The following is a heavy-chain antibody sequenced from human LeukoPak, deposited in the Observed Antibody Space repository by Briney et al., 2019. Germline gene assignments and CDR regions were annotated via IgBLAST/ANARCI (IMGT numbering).Heavy chain of an antibody. CDR3: AKDLGVRGRDYFDY. D-gene: IGHD3-10*01. Sequence: GGSLRLSCAASGFTFSDYYMCWIRQAPGKGLEWVSYISTSGSTIYYADSVKGRFTISRDNAKNTLYLQMNSLRAEDTAVYYCAKDLGVRGRDYFDYWGQGTLVTVSS. V-gene: IGHV3-11*01. CDR1: GFTFSDYY. J-gene: IGHJ4*02. CDR2: ISTSGSTI.